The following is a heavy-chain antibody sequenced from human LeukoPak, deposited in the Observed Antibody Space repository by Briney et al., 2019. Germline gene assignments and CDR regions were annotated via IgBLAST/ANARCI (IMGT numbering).Heavy chain of an antibody. Sequence: ASVKVSCKVSGYTLTELSMHWVRQAPGKGLEWMGGFDPEDGETIYAQKFQGRVTMTEDTSTDTAYMELSSLRSEDTAVYYCATAPHKYSGSYYSPFDYWGQGTLVTVSS. V-gene: IGHV1-24*01. CDR2: FDPEDGET. CDR1: GYTLTELS. J-gene: IGHJ4*02. CDR3: ATAPHKYSGSYYSPFDY. D-gene: IGHD1-26*01.